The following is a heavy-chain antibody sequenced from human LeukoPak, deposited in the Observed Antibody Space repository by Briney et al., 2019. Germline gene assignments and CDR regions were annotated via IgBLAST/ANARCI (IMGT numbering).Heavy chain of an antibody. V-gene: IGHV3-23*01. CDR1: GFTFDDYA. Sequence: GGSLRLSCAASGFTFDDYAMSWVRQAPGKGLEWVSAISGSGGSTYYADSVKGRFTISRDNSKNTLYLQMNSLRAEDTAVYYCAKPIAVAGKGNWYFDLWGRGTLVTVSS. J-gene: IGHJ2*01. D-gene: IGHD6-19*01. CDR3: AKPIAVAGKGNWYFDL. CDR2: ISGSGGST.